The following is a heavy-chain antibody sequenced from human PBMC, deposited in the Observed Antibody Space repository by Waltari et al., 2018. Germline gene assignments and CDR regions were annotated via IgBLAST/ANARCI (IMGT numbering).Heavy chain of an antibody. CDR1: GGSISSSSSY. Sequence: QLQLQESGPGLVKPSETLSLPCTVSGGSISSSSSYWGWIRQPPGKGLEWIGSIYYSGSTYYNPSLKSRVTISVDTSKNQFSLKLSSVTAADTAVYYCARGARYSSSWYGGYFDYWGQGTLVTVSS. J-gene: IGHJ4*02. CDR3: ARGARYSSSWYGGYFDY. D-gene: IGHD6-13*01. V-gene: IGHV4-39*07. CDR2: IYYSGST.